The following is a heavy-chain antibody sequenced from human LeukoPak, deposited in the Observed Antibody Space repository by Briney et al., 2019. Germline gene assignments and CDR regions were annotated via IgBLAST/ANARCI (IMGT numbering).Heavy chain of an antibody. J-gene: IGHJ4*02. CDR3: VNGDYREY. CDR1: GFTFSTHT. V-gene: IGHV3-21*01. CDR2: IGYTSSDR. Sequence: TGGSLRLSRAASGFTFSTHTMHWVRQAPGKGLEWVASIGYTSSDRYYVDSGKGRFTISRTNAENSLYLQMNSLRADDTAMYYCVNGDYREYWGQGTRVTVSS. D-gene: IGHD4-17*01.